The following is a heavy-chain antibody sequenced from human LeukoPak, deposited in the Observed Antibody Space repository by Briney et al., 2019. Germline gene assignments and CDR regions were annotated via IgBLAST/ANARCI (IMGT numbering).Heavy chain of an antibody. CDR1: GGSISSGSYY. Sequence: PSETLSLTCTVSGGSISSGSYYWSWIRQPAGKGLEWIGRIYTSGSTNYNPSLKSRVTMSVDTSKNQFSLKLSSVTAADTAVYYCARAPLYCSGGSCYVDVWGQGTLVTVSS. J-gene: IGHJ4*02. CDR2: IYTSGST. V-gene: IGHV4-61*02. CDR3: ARAPLYCSGGSCYVDV. D-gene: IGHD2-15*01.